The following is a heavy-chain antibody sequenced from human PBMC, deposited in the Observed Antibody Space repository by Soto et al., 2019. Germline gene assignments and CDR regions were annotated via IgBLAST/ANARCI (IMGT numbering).Heavy chain of an antibody. CDR2: IWYDGSNK. V-gene: IGHV3-33*01. CDR1: GFTFSSYG. CDR3: ARDRRGDEFDY. J-gene: IGHJ4*02. D-gene: IGHD2-21*01. Sequence: QVQLVESGGGVVQPGRSLRLSCAASGFTFSSYGMHWVRQAPGKGLEWVAVIWYDGSNKYYADSVKGRFTISRDNSKNPLYLHMNGLRAEDTAVYYCARDRRGDEFDYWGQGTLVTVSS.